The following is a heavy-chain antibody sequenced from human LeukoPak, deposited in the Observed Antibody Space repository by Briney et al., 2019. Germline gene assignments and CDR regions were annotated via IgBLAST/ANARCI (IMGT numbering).Heavy chain of an antibody. V-gene: IGHV4-59*01. Sequence: SETLSLTCTVSGGSISSYYWSWIRQPPGKGLEWIGYIYYSGSTNYNPSLRSRVTLSLDTSKNQFSLKLSSVTAADTAVYYCARTYYSGSSGLFDYWGQGTLVTVSS. CDR3: ARTYYSGSSGLFDY. CDR1: GGSISSYY. D-gene: IGHD3-22*01. J-gene: IGHJ4*02. CDR2: IYYSGST.